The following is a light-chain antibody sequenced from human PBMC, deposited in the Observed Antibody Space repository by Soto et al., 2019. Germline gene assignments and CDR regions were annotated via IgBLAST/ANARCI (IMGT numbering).Light chain of an antibody. Sequence: DIQMTQSPSSLSASVGDRVTITCRASQSISRYVNWYQQKPGKAPKLLIYAASSLQSGVPSRFSGSGSGTDFTLTISSLQPEDFATYYCQQSYSTHWTFGQGTKVEIK. V-gene: IGKV1-39*01. CDR1: QSISRY. J-gene: IGKJ1*01. CDR2: AAS. CDR3: QQSYSTHWT.